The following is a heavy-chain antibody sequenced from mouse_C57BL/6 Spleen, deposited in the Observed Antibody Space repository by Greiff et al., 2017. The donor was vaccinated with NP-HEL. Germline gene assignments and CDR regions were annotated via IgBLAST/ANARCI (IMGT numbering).Heavy chain of an antibody. V-gene: IGHV1-69*01. CDR1: GYTFTSYW. CDR3: ARFDGYSYAMDY. CDR2: LAPSDSYT. J-gene: IGHJ4*01. D-gene: IGHD2-3*01. Sequence: QVQLQQPGAALVMPFSSVPLSCQASGYTFTSYWMHCVTQSPGQVLDCIGDLAPSDSYTNYNPPFKGKSTLTVDKSSSTAYMQLSSLTSEDSAVYYCARFDGYSYAMDYGGQGTSVTVSS.